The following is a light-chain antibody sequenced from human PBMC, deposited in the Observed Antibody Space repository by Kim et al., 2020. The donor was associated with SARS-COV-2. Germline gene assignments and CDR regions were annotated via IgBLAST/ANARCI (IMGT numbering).Light chain of an antibody. Sequence: VLSQPPSASGTPGQRVTISCSGSSSNIGSNTVNWYQQLPGTAPKLLIYSNNQRPSGVPDRFSGSKSGTSASLAISGLQSEDEADYYCAAWDDSLNGVVFGGGTQLTVL. V-gene: IGLV1-44*01. J-gene: IGLJ2*01. CDR2: SNN. CDR3: AAWDDSLNGVV. CDR1: SSNIGSNT.